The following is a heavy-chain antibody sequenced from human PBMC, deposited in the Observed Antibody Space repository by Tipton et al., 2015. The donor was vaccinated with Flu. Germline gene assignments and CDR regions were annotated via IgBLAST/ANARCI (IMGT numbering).Heavy chain of an antibody. CDR3: ARAGSYYCLDY. D-gene: IGHD1-26*01. V-gene: IGHV4-59*11. Sequence: TLSLTCYVSGGSMSSQYWSWIRQPPGKGLEWIGYIYTSGSTDFNPSLKSRVTISLDTAKNQFSLKLSSVTAADTAVYYCARAGSYYCLDYWGQGTLVTVSS. J-gene: IGHJ4*02. CDR1: GGSMSSQY. CDR2: IYTSGST.